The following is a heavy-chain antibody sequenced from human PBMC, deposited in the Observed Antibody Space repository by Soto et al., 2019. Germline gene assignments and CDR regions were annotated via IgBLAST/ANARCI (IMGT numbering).Heavy chain of an antibody. Sequence: SETLSLTCSVSGGSISSRSYYWGWIRQPPGKGLEWIGSIYYSGSTYYNPSLKSRVTIFVDTSKTQFSMKLTYVTAADTALYYCVRLGPGSVWPYYFVHWCQGSMVTLAS. J-gene: IGHJ4*02. CDR2: IYYSGST. D-gene: IGHD6-19*01. CDR1: GGSISSRSYY. V-gene: IGHV4-39*01. CDR3: VRLGPGSVWPYYFVH.